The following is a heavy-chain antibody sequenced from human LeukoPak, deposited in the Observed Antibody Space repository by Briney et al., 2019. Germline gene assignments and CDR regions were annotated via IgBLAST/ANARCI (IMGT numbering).Heavy chain of an antibody. J-gene: IGHJ4*02. V-gene: IGHV1-69*13. CDR1: GGTFSSYA. CDR3: ARETYRYYYDSSGYSLDY. CDR2: IIPIFGTA. D-gene: IGHD3-22*01. Sequence: GASVKVPCKASGGTFSSYAISWVRQAPGQGLEWMGGIIPIFGTANYAQKFQGRVTITADESTSTAYMELSSLRSEDTAVYYCARETYRYYYDSSGYSLDYWGQGTLVTVSS.